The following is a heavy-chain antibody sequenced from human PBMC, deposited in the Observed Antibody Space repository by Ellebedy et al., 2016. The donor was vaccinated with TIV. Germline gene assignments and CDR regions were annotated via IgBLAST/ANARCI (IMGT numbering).Heavy chain of an antibody. J-gene: IGHJ4*02. CDR2: IYYSGST. CDR1: GGSINSYY. Sequence: MPGGSLRLSCTVSGGSINSYYWSWIRQPPGKGLEWIGYIYYSGSTNYSPSLKSRVTISIDTSKNQFSLRLSSVTAADTAMYYCARVGGGGSWNFDYWGQGSLVTVSS. CDR3: ARVGGGGSWNFDY. D-gene: IGHD2-15*01. V-gene: IGHV4-59*01.